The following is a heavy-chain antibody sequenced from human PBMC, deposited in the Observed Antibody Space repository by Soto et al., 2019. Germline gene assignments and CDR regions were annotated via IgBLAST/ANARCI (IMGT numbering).Heavy chain of an antibody. Sequence: XETLSLTCTVAGYSISSYYWSWIRQPPGKGLEWIGYISNSGGTNYNPSLESRVTISVDTSKNQFSLRLTSVTAGDTAVYFCARGRINVGAQVIDCWGQGPLVTVSS. V-gene: IGHV4-59*01. CDR3: ARGRINVGAQVIDC. J-gene: IGHJ4*02. D-gene: IGHD1-26*01. CDR1: GYSISSYY. CDR2: ISNSGGT.